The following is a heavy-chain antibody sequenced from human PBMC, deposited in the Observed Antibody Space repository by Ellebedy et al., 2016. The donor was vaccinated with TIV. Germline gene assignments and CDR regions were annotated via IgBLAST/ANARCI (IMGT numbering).Heavy chain of an antibody. J-gene: IGHJ4*02. Sequence: SETLSLXCTVSGGSISNGGYFWNWIRQHPGKGLEWIGYIYNSGTYYNPSLKSRVTLSVDTSKNQFSLRLSSLTAADTAVYYCASFAGVVRFDSWGQGILVTVSS. V-gene: IGHV4-31*03. D-gene: IGHD6-6*01. CDR2: IYNSGT. CDR3: ASFAGVVRFDS. CDR1: GGSISNGGYF.